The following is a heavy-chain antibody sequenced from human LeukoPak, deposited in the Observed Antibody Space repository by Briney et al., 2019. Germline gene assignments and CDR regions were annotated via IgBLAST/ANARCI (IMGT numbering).Heavy chain of an antibody. D-gene: IGHD6-6*01. J-gene: IGHJ5*02. Sequence: GASVKVSCKASGYTFTTYDINWVRQATGQGLEWMGWINPNSGGTNYAQKFQGRVTMTRDTSISTAYMELSRLRSDDTAVYYCARDRAAPRLFNWFDPWGQGTLVTVSS. V-gene: IGHV1-2*02. CDR1: GYTFTTYD. CDR3: ARDRAAPRLFNWFDP. CDR2: INPNSGGT.